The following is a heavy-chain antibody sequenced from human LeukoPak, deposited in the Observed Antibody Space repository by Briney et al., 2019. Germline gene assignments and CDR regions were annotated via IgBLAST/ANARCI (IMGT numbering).Heavy chain of an antibody. V-gene: IGHV1-18*01. Sequence: ASVKVSCKASGYTFSSYGISWVRQAPAQGLEWMGWISSYNGNTNYAQKLQGRVTMTTDTSTSTAYMELRSLRSDDTAVYYCARAGIRYFDWLFSSYYGMDVWGQGTTVTVSS. J-gene: IGHJ6*02. CDR1: GYTFSSYG. D-gene: IGHD3-9*01. CDR2: ISSYNGNT. CDR3: ARAGIRYFDWLFSSYYGMDV.